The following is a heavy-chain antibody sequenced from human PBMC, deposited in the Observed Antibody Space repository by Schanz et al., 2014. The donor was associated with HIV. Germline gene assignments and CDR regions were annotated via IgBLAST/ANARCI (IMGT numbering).Heavy chain of an antibody. J-gene: IGHJ6*02. V-gene: IGHV3-33*08. CDR2: IWYDGSKK. CDR1: GFMFSSYA. CDR3: ARGRNGMGV. Sequence: VQLLESGGGLVQPGGSLRVSCAASGFMFSSYAMSWVRQAPGKGLEWVAVIWYDGSKKYYADSVKGRFTISRDNSNNTLYLQMNSLTVDDTAVYYCARGRNGMGVWGPGTTVTVSS.